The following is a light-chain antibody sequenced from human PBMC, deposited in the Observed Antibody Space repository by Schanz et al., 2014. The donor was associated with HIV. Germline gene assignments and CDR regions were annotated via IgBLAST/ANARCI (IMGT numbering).Light chain of an antibody. CDR1: QSISSY. Sequence: DIQMTQSPSSLSASVGDRVTITCRASQSISSYLNWYQQKPGKAPKLLIYAASSLQSGVPSRFSGSGSGTEFTLTISSLQPDDFATYYCQQSYSTPRTFGGGTKVEIK. CDR2: AAS. CDR3: QQSYSTPRT. V-gene: IGKV1-39*01. J-gene: IGKJ4*01.